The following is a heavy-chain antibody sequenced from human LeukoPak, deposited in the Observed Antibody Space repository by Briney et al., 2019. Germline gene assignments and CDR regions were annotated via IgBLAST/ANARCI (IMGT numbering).Heavy chain of an antibody. CDR2: ISSSSSYI. V-gene: IGHV3-21*01. CDR3: ARDGRLLWSRRYYYYYMDV. D-gene: IGHD3-10*01. Sequence: GGSLRLSCAASGFTFSSYSMNWVRQAPGKGLEWVSSISSSSSYIYYADSVKGRFTISRDNAKNSLYLQMDSLRAEDTAVYYCARDGRLLWSRRYYYYYMDVWGKGTTVTVSS. CDR1: GFTFSSYS. J-gene: IGHJ6*03.